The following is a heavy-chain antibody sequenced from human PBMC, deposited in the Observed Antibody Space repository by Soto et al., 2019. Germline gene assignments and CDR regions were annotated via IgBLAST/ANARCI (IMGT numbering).Heavy chain of an antibody. V-gene: IGHV2-5*02. CDR2: IYWDDDK. CDR3: AHIAEDYYYYGMDV. CDR1: GFSLNTSGVG. J-gene: IGHJ6*02. Sequence: QITLKESGPTLVKHTQTLTLTCTFSGFSLNTSGVGVGWIRQPPGKALEWLALIYWDDDKRYSPSLKSRLTITKDTSKNQVFLTMTNMDPVDTATYYCAHIAEDYYYYGMDVWGQGTTVTVSS.